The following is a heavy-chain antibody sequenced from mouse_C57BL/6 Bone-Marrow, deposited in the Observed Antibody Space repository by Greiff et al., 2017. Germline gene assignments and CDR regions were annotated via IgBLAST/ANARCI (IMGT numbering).Heavy chain of an antibody. V-gene: IGHV3-8*01. CDR2: ISYSGST. Sequence: EVQLVESGPGLAKPSQTLSFTCSVTGYYINSAYWHWIRKFPGNKLEYIGYISYSGSTSYIPSLKSRISITRDTSTNQDYLQLMSVTTEDTATYYCARGVFGYWGQGTTLTVSS. CDR1: GYYINSAY. J-gene: IGHJ2*01. CDR3: ARGVFGY.